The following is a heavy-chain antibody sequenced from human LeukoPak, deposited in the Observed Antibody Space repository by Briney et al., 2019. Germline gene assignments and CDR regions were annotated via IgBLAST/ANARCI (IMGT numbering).Heavy chain of an antibody. V-gene: IGHV3-33*08. CDR3: ARDAGEDWWLGYYYYGMDV. CDR1: GFTFSSYT. D-gene: IGHD2-8*02. J-gene: IGHJ6*02. Sequence: GGSLRLSCAASGFTFSSYTMHWVCQAPGKGLEWVAVIWYDGSNKYYADSVKGRFTISRDNSKNTLYLQMNSLRAEDTAVYYCARDAGEDWWLGYYYYGMDVWGQGTTVTVSS. CDR2: IWYDGSNK.